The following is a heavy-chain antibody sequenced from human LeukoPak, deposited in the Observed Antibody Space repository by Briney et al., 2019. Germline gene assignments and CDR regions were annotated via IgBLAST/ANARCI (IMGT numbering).Heavy chain of an antibody. J-gene: IGHJ5*02. V-gene: IGHV1-18*01. CDR1: GYTSSSFG. CDR3: ARTCPMMFCSSSFFDP. CDR2: ISAYDGNT. Sequence: ASVKVSCKTSGYTSSSFGVTWVRQAPGQGLEWVGWISAYDGNTNYAPKFQGRVAMTTDTSTNTAYMELRSLRSDDTAIYYCARTCPMMFCSSSFFDPWGQGTLVTVSS. D-gene: IGHD2-2*01.